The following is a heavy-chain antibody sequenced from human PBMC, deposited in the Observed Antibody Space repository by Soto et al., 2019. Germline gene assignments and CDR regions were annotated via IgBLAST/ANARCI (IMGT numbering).Heavy chain of an antibody. CDR3: TRGAGRGYCTGNTCYSPYNYYGMDV. Sequence: SQTLSLTCAISGDSVSSNSAAWNWVRQSPSRGLEWLGRTYYRSKWYDDYAVSVKSRITIKPDTSKNQFSLQLNSVTPEDSAVYYCTRGAGRGYCTGNTCYSPYNYYGMDVWGQGTRSPSP. D-gene: IGHD2-15*01. J-gene: IGHJ6*02. V-gene: IGHV6-1*01. CDR1: GDSVSSNSAA. CDR2: TYYRSKWYD.